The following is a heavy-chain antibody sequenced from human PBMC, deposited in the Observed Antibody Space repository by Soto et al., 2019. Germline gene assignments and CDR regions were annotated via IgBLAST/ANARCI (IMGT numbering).Heavy chain of an antibody. CDR1: GDSVSSNSAA. Sequence: QVQLQQSGPGLLKPSQTLSLTCAISGDSVSSNSAAWNWIRQSPGRGLEWLGRTYYRSKWYYEYAFSVKSRISITPDTSRNQFSLQLSSVTPEDTAVYYCTRDRGRLGHWGQGTLVTVSS. CDR3: TRDRGRLGH. V-gene: IGHV6-1*01. CDR2: TYYRSKWYY. D-gene: IGHD3-10*01. J-gene: IGHJ4*02.